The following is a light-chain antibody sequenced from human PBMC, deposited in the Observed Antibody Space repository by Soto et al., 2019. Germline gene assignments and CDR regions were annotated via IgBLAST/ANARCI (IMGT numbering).Light chain of an antibody. CDR3: QQYNVFPYT. J-gene: IGKJ2*01. V-gene: IGKV1-16*02. CDR1: QDISDS. CDR2: AAS. Sequence: DIQMTQSPSSLSASVGDRVTITCRASQDISDSLAWFQQKQGKAPKALIYAASRLQSGVPSNFSGSGSGTYFTLTITSLQPEGFATYYCQQYNVFPYTFGQGTKLEIK.